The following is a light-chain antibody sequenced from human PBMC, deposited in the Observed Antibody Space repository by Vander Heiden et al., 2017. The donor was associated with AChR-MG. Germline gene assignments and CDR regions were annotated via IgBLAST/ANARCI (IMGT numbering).Light chain of an antibody. J-gene: IGKJ1*01. V-gene: IGKV1-5*03. CDR3: QQYHSLWT. CDR2: KAS. CDR1: QTINRR. Sequence: IQMTESPSTLSASVGAGVTITCRASQTINRRWAWYQQRPGKAPKLLHYKASNLQGRVPSTFRGSGSVTYFPLTISSLQPDHFATYYCQQYHSLWTFGPGTNVEI.